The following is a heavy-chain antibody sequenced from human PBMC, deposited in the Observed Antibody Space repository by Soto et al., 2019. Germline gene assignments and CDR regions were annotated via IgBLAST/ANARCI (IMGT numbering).Heavy chain of an antibody. CDR1: GFTFSSYA. D-gene: IGHD3-22*01. V-gene: IGHV3-23*01. Sequence: GGSLRLSCAASGFTFSSYAMSWVRQAPGKGLEWVSAISGSGGSTYYADSVKGRFTISRDNSKNTLYLQMNSLRAEDTAVYYCAKGDTMIVVVITVFDYWGQGTLVTVSS. CDR2: ISGSGGST. J-gene: IGHJ4*02. CDR3: AKGDTMIVVVITVFDY.